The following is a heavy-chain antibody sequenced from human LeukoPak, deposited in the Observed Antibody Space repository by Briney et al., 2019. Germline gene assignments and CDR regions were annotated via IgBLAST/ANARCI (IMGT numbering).Heavy chain of an antibody. D-gene: IGHD3-22*01. CDR3: AKGSSGYFVDL. J-gene: IGHJ5*02. Sequence: GGSLRLSCAASGFTFSSYSMNWVRQAPGKGLEWVSYISSSSNTIYYADSVKGRFTISRDNAKNSLYLQMNSLRAEDTALYYCAKGSSGYFVDLWGQGTLVTVSS. V-gene: IGHV3-48*04. CDR1: GFTFSSYS. CDR2: ISSSSNTI.